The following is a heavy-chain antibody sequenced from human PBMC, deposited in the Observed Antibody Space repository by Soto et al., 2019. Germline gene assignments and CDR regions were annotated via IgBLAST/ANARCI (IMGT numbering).Heavy chain of an antibody. V-gene: IGHV3-11*06. J-gene: IGHJ6*02. CDR2: ISANTVYT. CDR3: ARWRVVVIGTGGYNGLDV. Sequence: QMQLVESGGGVVKPGGSLRLSCSASGFSFSGDYMTWIRQSPGKGLEWVAYISANTVYTNYAASVTGRFTISRDNAQNSLSLQMNNRGADDTAVYYCARWRVVVIGTGGYNGLDVWGQGTTVIVSS. CDR1: GFSFSGDY. D-gene: IGHD2-2*01.